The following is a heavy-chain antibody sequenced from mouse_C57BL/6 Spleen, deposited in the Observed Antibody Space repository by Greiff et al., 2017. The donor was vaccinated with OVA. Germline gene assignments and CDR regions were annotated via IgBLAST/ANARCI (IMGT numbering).Heavy chain of an antibody. J-gene: IGHJ2*01. D-gene: IGHD1-1*01. CDR1: GYTFTDYE. V-gene: IGHV1-15*01. CDR2: IDPETGGT. Sequence: QVQLQQSGAELVRPGASVTLSCKASGYTFTDYEMHWVKQTPVHGLEWIGAIDPETGGTAYNQKFKGKAILTAEKSSSTAYMELRSLTSEDSAVYYCTRGVERSYFDYWGQGTTLTVSS. CDR3: TRGVERSYFDY.